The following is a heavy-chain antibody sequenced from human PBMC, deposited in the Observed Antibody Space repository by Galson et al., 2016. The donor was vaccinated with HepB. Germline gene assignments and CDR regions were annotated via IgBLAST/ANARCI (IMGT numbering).Heavy chain of an antibody. V-gene: IGHV3-11*01. Sequence: SLRLSCAASGFTFSDFYMNWIRQAPGKGLEWVSHISSSGNTFYTDSVKGRFTISRYNAKSSLYLQMNDLRAEDTAVYYCARERYSSGYAGDYWGQGTLVTVSS. J-gene: IGHJ4*02. CDR3: ARERYSSGYAGDY. CDR1: GFTFSDFY. D-gene: IGHD3-22*01. CDR2: ISSSGNT.